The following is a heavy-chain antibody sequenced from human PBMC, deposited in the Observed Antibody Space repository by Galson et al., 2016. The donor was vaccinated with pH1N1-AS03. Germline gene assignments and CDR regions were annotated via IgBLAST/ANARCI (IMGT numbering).Heavy chain of an antibody. CDR2: IYYTEST. J-gene: IGHJ4*02. Sequence: TLSLTCTVSGGSISSDSNYLTWIRQHPGKGLEWIGSIYYTESTNYNPSLKSRVTISIDTSKNRFSLKLSSVSAADTAVYYCARERYTSGNGRYLFDYWGQGILVTVSS. CDR1: GGSISSDSNY. CDR3: ARERYTSGNGRYLFDY. D-gene: IGHD1-26*01. V-gene: IGHV4-61*01.